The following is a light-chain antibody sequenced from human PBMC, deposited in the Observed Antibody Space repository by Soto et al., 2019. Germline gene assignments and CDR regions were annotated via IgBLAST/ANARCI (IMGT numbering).Light chain of an antibody. CDR2: EGH. CDR1: SGLVGSFRL. V-gene: IGLV2-23*01. Sequence: QSVLAQPASVSGSPGQSITISCTGTSGLVGSFRLFSWYQQHQGKAPKVLISEGHRRPSGVPDRFSGSTSVNSASLTISGLQADDEADYYCCLYIGATTYVFGTGTKVTVL. J-gene: IGLJ1*01. CDR3: CLYIGATTYV.